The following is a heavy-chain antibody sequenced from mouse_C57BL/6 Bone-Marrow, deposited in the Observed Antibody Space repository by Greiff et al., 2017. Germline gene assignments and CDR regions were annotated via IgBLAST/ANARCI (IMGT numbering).Heavy chain of an antibody. CDR3: ERWVLRR. CDR1: GYTFTDYY. Sequence: VQLQQSGPELVKPGASVKISCKASGYTFTDYYMNWVKQSPGKSLEWIGDINPKNGGTNYNQKFKGKATLTVDKSSSTAYMELRSLTSEDSAVYYCERWVLRRWGQGTTLTVSS. V-gene: IGHV1-26*01. CDR2: INPKNGGT. J-gene: IGHJ2*01. D-gene: IGHD1-2*01.